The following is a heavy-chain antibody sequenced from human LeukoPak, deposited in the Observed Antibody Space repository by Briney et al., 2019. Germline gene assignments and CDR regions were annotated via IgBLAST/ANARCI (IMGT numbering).Heavy chain of an antibody. D-gene: IGHD2-15*01. Sequence: PSETLSLTCTVSGGSISSSSYYWGWIRQPPGKGLEWIGSIYYSGSTYYNPSLKSRFTISVDTSKNQFSLKLSSVTAADAAVYYCARPYPAGGSKFPVYYMDVWGKGTTVTVSS. V-gene: IGHV4-39*01. CDR2: IYYSGST. CDR1: GGSISSSSYY. J-gene: IGHJ6*03. CDR3: ARPYPAGGSKFPVYYMDV.